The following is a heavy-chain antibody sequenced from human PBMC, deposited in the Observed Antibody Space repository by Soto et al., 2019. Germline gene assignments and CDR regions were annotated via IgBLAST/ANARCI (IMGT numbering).Heavy chain of an antibody. V-gene: IGHV3-30*03. CDR1: GLAFSTSD. J-gene: IGHJ4*02. CDR3: AINRGDPGHV. D-gene: IGHD4-17*01. Sequence: QVRLVESGGGVVLPGRPLRLSCAASGLAFSTSDIHWVRQAPAKGLGWVALISYDGGNQYYADSVKGRFTISRDNSKRTHYLQMNSLTTEDKAFYYCAINRGDPGHVWGQGTLVTVSS. CDR2: ISYDGGNQ.